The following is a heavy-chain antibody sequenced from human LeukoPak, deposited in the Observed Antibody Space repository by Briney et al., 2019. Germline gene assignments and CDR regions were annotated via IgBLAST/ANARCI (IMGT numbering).Heavy chain of an antibody. V-gene: IGHV4-39*01. CDR3: ASYMIVEYAFDI. Sequence: SETLSLTCTVSGGSISGSSYYWGWIRQPPGKGLEWIGSIYYSGSTYYNPSLKSRVTISVDTSKNQFSLKLNSVTATDTAVYYCASYMIVEYAFDIWGQGTMVTVSS. CDR2: IYYSGST. J-gene: IGHJ3*02. D-gene: IGHD3-22*01. CDR1: GGSISGSSYY.